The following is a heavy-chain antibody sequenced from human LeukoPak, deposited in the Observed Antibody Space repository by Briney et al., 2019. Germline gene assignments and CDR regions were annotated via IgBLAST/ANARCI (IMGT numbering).Heavy chain of an antibody. D-gene: IGHD5-18*01. CDR3: AAQGDSYGTQVGDAFDI. V-gene: IGHV4-31*03. CDR2: NYYGGST. Sequence: SETLSLTCTVSGGSISSGGYYWSWIRQHPGKGLEWIGYNYYGGSTYYNPSLKSRVTIAVDTSKNQFSLKLSSVTAADTAVYDWAAQGDSYGTQVGDAFDIWGQGTMVTVSS. CDR1: GGSISSGGYY. J-gene: IGHJ3*02.